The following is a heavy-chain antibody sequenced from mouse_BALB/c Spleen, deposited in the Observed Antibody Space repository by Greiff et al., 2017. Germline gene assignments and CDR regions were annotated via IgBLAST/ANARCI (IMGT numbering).Heavy chain of an antibody. CDR2: IYPGNVNT. J-gene: IGHJ4*01. D-gene: IGHD2-1*01. V-gene: IGHV1S56*01. Sequence: QVQLQQSGPELVKPGASVRISCKASGYTFTSYYIHWVKQRPGQGLEWIGWIYPGNVNTKYNEKFKGKATLTADKSSSTAYMQLSSLTSEDSVYFCARSYGNNAMDYWGQGTSVTVSS. CDR3: ARSYGNNAMDY. CDR1: GYTFTSYY.